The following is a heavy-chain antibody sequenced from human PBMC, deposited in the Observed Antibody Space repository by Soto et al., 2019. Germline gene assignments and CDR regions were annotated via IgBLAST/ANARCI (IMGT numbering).Heavy chain of an antibody. CDR3: AARYGLSPSCYART. J-gene: IGHJ5*02. D-gene: IGHD2-2*01. V-gene: IGHV4-30-2*01. CDR2: IYHNGNT. Sequence: QLQLQESGSGLVKPSQTLSLTCTVSGGSISSGGYSWSWIRQPPGKGLEWIGNIYHNGNTYYNPSHKSPVNITIHRSKYQLSLKLNSMSTADTAVYNCAARYGLSPSCYARTWGQGTLVTVSS. CDR1: GGSISSGGYS.